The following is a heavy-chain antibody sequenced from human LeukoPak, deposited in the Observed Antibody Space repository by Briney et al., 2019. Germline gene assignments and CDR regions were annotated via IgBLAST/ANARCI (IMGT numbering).Heavy chain of an antibody. CDR3: ARQDPIAVAGDY. CDR1: GSSFTSYW. J-gene: IGHJ4*02. CDR2: IDPSDSYT. V-gene: IGHV5-10-1*01. D-gene: IGHD6-19*01. Sequence: GESLKISCKGSGSSFTSYWISWVRQMPGKGLEWMGRIDPSDSYTNYSPSFQGHVTISADKSISTAYLQWSSLKASDTAMYYCARQDPIAVAGDYWGQGTLVTVSS.